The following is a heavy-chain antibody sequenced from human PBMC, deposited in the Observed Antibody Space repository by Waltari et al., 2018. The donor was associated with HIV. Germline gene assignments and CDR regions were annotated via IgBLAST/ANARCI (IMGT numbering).Heavy chain of an antibody. CDR3: ARITMTLGRGMDV. CDR2: SNTNTGNP. J-gene: IGHJ6*02. V-gene: IGHV7-4-1*02. Sequence: QLQLVRSGSELKKHGTSVKVYCKPSGYTHTNNAKHWVRKAPGQGLEWMGWSNTNTGNPTYAQGFTGRFVFSLDTSVSTAYLQISSLKAEDTAVYYCARITMTLGRGMDVWGQGTTVTVSS. D-gene: IGHD3-10*01. CDR1: GYTHTNNA.